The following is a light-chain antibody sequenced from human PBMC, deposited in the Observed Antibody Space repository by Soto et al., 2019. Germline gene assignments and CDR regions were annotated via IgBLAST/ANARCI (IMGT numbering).Light chain of an antibody. CDR3: SSYAGRNNWV. Sequence: QSALTQPPSASGSPGQSVTISCTGTSSDVCGYKYVSWYQQHPGKAPKLMIYEVSKRPSGVPDRFSGSKSGNTASLTVSGLQAEEEADYYCSSYAGRNNWVFGGGTKVTVL. J-gene: IGLJ3*02. CDR2: EVS. V-gene: IGLV2-8*01. CDR1: SSDVCGYKY.